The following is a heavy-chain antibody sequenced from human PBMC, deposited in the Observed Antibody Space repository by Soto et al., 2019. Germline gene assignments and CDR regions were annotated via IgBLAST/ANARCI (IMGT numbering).Heavy chain of an antibody. Sequence: QVQLVESGGGLVKPGGSLRLSCAASGFTFSDYYMSWIRQAPGKGLEWVSYISSSSSYINYADSVKGRFTISRDNXKNSLYLQMNSLRAEDTAVYWCARTRFSYGYGLDYWGQGTLVTVSS. J-gene: IGHJ4*02. CDR3: ARTRFSYGYGLDY. CDR2: ISSSSSYI. CDR1: GFTFSDYY. V-gene: IGHV3-11*05. D-gene: IGHD5-18*01.